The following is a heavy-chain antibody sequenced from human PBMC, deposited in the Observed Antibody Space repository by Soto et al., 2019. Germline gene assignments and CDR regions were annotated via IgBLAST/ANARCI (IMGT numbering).Heavy chain of an antibody. J-gene: IGHJ5*02. CDR2: IYYSGTT. CDR3: ARVPDR. D-gene: IGHD2-2*01. CDR1: GGSINSGGYY. Sequence: SETLSLTCTVSGGSINSGGYYWSWIRQHPGKGLEWVGYIYYSGTTYYSPSLQSRLSISRDTPKNQFSLKLSSVTAADTAVYYCARVPDRWGQGTLVTVSS. V-gene: IGHV4-31*03.